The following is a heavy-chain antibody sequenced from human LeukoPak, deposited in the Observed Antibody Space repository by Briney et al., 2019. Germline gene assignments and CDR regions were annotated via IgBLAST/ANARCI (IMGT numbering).Heavy chain of an antibody. V-gene: IGHV3-53*01. Sequence: GGSLRLSCAASGFTVSSNYMSWVRQAPGKGLEWVSVIYSGGSTYYADSVKGRFTISRDNAKNSLYLQMNSLRAEDTAVYYCARDSSAFPYYYGSGSSDYWGQGTLVTVSS. J-gene: IGHJ4*02. CDR1: GFTVSSNY. CDR3: ARDSSAFPYYYGSGSSDY. D-gene: IGHD3-10*01. CDR2: IYSGGST.